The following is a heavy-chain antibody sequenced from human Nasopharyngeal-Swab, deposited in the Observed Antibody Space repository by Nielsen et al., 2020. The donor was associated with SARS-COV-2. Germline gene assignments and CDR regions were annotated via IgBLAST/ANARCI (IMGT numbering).Heavy chain of an antibody. D-gene: IGHD1-26*01. CDR3: ARWGELPNDAFDI. Sequence: SVKVSCKASGGTFSSYAISWVRQAPGQGLEWMGVIIPIFGTANYAQKFQGRVTITADESTSTAYMELSSLRSEDTAVYYCARWGELPNDAFDIWGQGTMVTVSS. J-gene: IGHJ3*02. CDR1: GGTFSSYA. CDR2: IIPIFGTA. V-gene: IGHV1-69*13.